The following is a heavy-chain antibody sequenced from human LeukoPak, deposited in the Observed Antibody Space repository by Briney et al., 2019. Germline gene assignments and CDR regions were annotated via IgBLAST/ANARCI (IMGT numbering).Heavy chain of an antibody. CDR2: IYHSGST. V-gene: IGHV4-38-2*02. J-gene: IGHJ4*02. D-gene: IGHD2-2*01. CDR1: GYSISSGYY. CDR3: ARVVVPAATYFDY. Sequence: PSETLSLTCTVSGYSISSGYYWGWIRQPPGKGLEWIGSIYHSGSTYYNPSLKSRVTISVDTSKNQFSLKLSSVTAADTAVCYCARVVVPAATYFDYWGQGTLVTVSS.